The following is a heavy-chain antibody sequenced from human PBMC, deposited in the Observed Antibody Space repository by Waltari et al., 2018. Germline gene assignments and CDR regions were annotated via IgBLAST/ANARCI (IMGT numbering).Heavy chain of an antibody. J-gene: IGHJ4*02. CDR1: GFTVRHYS. V-gene: IGHV3-48*04. CDR3: ARGLKQQQLVYI. D-gene: IGHD6-13*01. Sequence: EVQLVESVGGLVQRGGYLRVAVAASGFTVRHYSMNWVRQAPGKGLEWVSYISGSSSTIYYADSVKGRFTISRDNAKNSLYLQMNSLRAEDTAVYYCARGLKQQQLVYIWGQGTLVTVSS. CDR2: ISGSSSTI.